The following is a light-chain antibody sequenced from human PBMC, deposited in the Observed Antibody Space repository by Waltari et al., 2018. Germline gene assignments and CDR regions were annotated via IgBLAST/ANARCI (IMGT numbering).Light chain of an antibody. CDR1: SRDFGVYNY. Sequence: QSALTQPPSASGSPGQSVTISCTGTSRDFGVYNYVSWYQHHPGKAPKLMIYEVNKRPSGGPDRFSGSKSANTASLTVSGLQAEDEADYYCSSYAGTNNVVFGGGTKLTVL. CDR2: EVN. V-gene: IGLV2-8*01. J-gene: IGLJ3*02. CDR3: SSYAGTNNVV.